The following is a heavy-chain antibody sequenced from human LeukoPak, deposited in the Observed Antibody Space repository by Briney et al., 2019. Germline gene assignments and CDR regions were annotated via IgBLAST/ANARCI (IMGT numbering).Heavy chain of an antibody. D-gene: IGHD6-25*01. CDR2: ITGDDAT. CDR3: AKGAAAGLVDWFDP. J-gene: IGHJ5*02. CDR1: GFTFTNFA. V-gene: IGHV3-23*01. Sequence: GGSLRLSCAVSGFTFTNFAMMWVRQAPGKGPQWVSSITGDDATYYADSVRGRFMLSRDTSKNTLYLQMNSLTAEDTALYYCAKGAAAGLVDWFDPWGQGTLVTVSS.